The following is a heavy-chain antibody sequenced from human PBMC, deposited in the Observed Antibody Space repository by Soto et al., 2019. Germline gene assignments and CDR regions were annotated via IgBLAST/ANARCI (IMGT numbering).Heavy chain of an antibody. J-gene: IGHJ4*02. Sequence: EVQVSESGGGLVQPGGSLRLSCATSGFTFSNYPMNWVRQAPGKGLEWVSGISAGGDRTYYADSVKGRFTIFRDNSKNSVSLRRKSLRVEDTAVYYCARRVWGQGTLVTVSS. CDR2: ISAGGDRT. CDR1: GFTFSNYP. CDR3: ARRV. V-gene: IGHV3-23*01.